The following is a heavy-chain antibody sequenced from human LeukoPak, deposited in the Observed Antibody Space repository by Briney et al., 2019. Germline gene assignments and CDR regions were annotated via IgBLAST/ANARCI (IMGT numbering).Heavy chain of an antibody. CDR3: AKDPSTMTEYFQH. CDR1: GFTFDDYA. V-gene: IGHV3-30*18. CDR2: ISYDGSNK. Sequence: GRSLRLSCAASGFTFDDYAMHWVRQAPGKGLEWVAVISYDGSNKYYADSVKGRFTISRDNSKNTLYLQMNSLRAEDTAVYYCAKDPSTMTEYFQHWGQGTLVTVSS. J-gene: IGHJ1*01.